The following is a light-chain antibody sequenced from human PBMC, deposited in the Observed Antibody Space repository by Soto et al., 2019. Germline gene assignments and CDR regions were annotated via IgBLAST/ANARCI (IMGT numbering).Light chain of an antibody. J-gene: IGKJ4*01. CDR3: QQHSNYPLT. Sequence: IQMTQSPSTLSASVGDRVTITCRASHHIDAWLAWYQQKPGKAPKVLIYKASILESGVPSRFRGSGSGTEFTLTISSLQPDDSATYYCQQHSNYPLTFGGGTQVEIK. CDR2: KAS. V-gene: IGKV1-5*03. CDR1: HHIDAW.